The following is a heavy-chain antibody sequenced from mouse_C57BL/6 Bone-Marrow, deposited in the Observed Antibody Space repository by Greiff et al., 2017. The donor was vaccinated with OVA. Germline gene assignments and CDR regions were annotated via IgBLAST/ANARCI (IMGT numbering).Heavy chain of an antibody. CDR1: GYTFTDYY. CDR3: ARADDWEYYAMDD. V-gene: IGHV1-77*01. D-gene: IGHD4-1*01. J-gene: IGHJ4*01. CDR2: IGPGSGST. Sequence: QVQLQQSGAELVKPGASVKISCKASGYTFTDYYINWVKQRPGQGLEWIGKIGPGSGSTYYNEKFKGKATLTADKASSTAYMQLSSLTSEDSAVYYGARADDWEYYAMDDWGQGTSVTVSS.